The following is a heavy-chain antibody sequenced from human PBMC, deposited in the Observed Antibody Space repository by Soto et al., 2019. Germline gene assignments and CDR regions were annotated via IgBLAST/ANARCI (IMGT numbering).Heavy chain of an antibody. CDR2: ISYDGSNK. Sequence: GGSLRLSCAASGFTFSSYGMHWVRQAPGKGLEWVAVISYDGSNKYYADSVKGRFTISRDNSKNTLYLQMNSLRAEDTAVYYCVKHGGIPEGPYYYGMDVWGQGTTVTVSS. V-gene: IGHV3-30*18. J-gene: IGHJ6*02. CDR3: VKHGGIPEGPYYYGMDV. CDR1: GFTFSSYG. D-gene: IGHD1-26*01.